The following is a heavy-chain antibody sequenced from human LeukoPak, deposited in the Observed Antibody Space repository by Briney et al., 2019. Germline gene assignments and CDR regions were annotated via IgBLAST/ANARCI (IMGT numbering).Heavy chain of an antibody. CDR1: GYTFTGYY. Sequence: ASVKVSCKASGYTFTGYYMHWVRQAPGQGLEWMGRINPNSGGTNYAQKFQGRVTMTRDTSISTAYMELSRLRSDDTAVYYCASYCSSTSCSDYWGQGTLVTVSS. V-gene: IGHV1-2*06. CDR3: ASYCSSTSCSDY. J-gene: IGHJ4*02. D-gene: IGHD2-2*01. CDR2: INPNSGGT.